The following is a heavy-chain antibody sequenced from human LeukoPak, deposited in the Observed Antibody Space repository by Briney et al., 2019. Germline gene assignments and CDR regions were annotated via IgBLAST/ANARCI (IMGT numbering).Heavy chain of an antibody. Sequence: ASVKVSCKTSGYTFTSYDINWVRQATGQGLEWMGWMNPNSGNTGYAQKFQGRVTMTRNTSISTAYMELSSLRSEDTAVYYCARGQGGDSRYYYYGMDVWGQGTTVTVSS. CDR2: MNPNSGNT. CDR1: GYTFTSYD. J-gene: IGHJ6*02. V-gene: IGHV1-8*01. CDR3: ARGQGGDSRYYYYGMDV. D-gene: IGHD2-21*02.